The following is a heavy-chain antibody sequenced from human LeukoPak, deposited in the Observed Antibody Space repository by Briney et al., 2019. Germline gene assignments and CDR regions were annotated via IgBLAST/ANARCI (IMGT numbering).Heavy chain of an antibody. D-gene: IGHD1-1*01. CDR1: GFTFSSYE. CDR3: ARDREGYPDY. J-gene: IGHJ4*02. V-gene: IGHV3-48*03. Sequence: PGGSLRLSCAASGFTFSSYEMNWVRQAPGKGLEWVSYISSSGSTIYYADSVKGRFTVSRDNAKNSLYLQMNSLRDEDTAVYYCARDREGYPDYWGQGTLVTVSS. CDR2: ISSSGSTI.